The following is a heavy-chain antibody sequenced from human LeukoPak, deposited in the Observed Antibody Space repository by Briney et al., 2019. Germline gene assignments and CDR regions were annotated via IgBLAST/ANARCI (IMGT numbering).Heavy chain of an antibody. CDR3: ARGRRLTGTSEKWFDP. CDR2: MNPNSGNT. J-gene: IGHJ5*02. CDR1: GYTFTSYD. V-gene: IGHV1-8*01. D-gene: IGHD1-7*01. Sequence: ASVKVSCKASGYTFTSYDINWVRQATGQGLEWMGWMNPNSGNTGYAQKFQGRVTMTRNTSISTAYMELSSLRSEDTAVYYCARGRRLTGTSEKWFDPWGQGTLVTVSS.